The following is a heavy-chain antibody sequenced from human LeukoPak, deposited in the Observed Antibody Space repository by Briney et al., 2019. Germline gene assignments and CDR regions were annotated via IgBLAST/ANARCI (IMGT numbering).Heavy chain of an antibody. J-gene: IGHJ4*02. CDR2: ISASGTQT. CDR3: AKEEIVALTPEY. Sequence: GGSLRLSCTASGFTFRSYAMSWVRQTPEKGLEWVSSISASGTQTYYADSVKGRFTVSRDNSQNTVYLQMNSLRAEDTALYYCAKEEIVALTPEYWGQGTLVTVSS. D-gene: IGHD5-12*01. CDR1: GFTFRSYA. V-gene: IGHV3-23*01.